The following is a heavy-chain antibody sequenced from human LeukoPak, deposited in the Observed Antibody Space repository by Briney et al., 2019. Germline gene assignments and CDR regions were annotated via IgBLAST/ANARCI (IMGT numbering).Heavy chain of an antibody. J-gene: IGHJ4*02. CDR2: IYLGDSDT. CDR3: ARPYYYGSGSYYYFDY. V-gene: IGHV5-51*01. Sequence: GEALKISCKGSGYSFTSYWVGWVRQMPGKGLEWMGFIYLGDSDTSYSPSFQGQVTIGADKSISTACLQWSSLKASDTAMYYCARPYYYGSGSYYYFDYWGQGTLVTVSS. D-gene: IGHD3-10*01. CDR1: GYSFTSYW.